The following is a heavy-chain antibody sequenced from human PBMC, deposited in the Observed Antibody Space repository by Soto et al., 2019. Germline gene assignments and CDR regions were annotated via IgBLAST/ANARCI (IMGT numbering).Heavy chain of an antibody. J-gene: IGHJ4*02. D-gene: IGHD2-2*02. CDR2: IYYSGST. V-gene: IGHV4-31*03. CDR1: GGSISSGGYY. Sequence: SETLSLTCTVSGGSISSGGYYWSWIRQHPGKGLEWIGYIYYSGSTYYNPSLKSRVTISVDTSKNQFSLKLSSVTAADTAVYYCARGCCSSTSCYIIYYSGQGTLDTVSS. CDR3: ARGCCSSTSCYIIYY.